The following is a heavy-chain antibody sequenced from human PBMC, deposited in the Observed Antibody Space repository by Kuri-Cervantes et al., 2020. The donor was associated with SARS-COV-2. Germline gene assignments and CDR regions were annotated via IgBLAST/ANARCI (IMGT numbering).Heavy chain of an antibody. CDR2: IIPILGIA. V-gene: IGHV1-69*10. Sequence: SVQDSCKASVGTFSSYAISWVRQAPGQGLEWMGGIIPILGIANYAQKFQGRVTITADKSTSTAYMELSSLRSEDTAVYYCARGRTILTGYYNDYWGQGTLVTVSS. CDR3: ARGRTILTGYYNDY. J-gene: IGHJ4*02. D-gene: IGHD3-9*01. CDR1: VGTFSSYA.